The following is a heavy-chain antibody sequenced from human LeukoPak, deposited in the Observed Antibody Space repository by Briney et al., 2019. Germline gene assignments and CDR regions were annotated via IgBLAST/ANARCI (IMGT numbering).Heavy chain of an antibody. J-gene: IGHJ1*01. CDR1: GFTFSSYA. D-gene: IGHD3-3*01. CDR2: ISGSGGST. CDR3: VKREEYDGFQH. V-gene: IGHV3-23*01. Sequence: GGSLRLSCAASGFTFSSYAMSWVRQAPGKGLEWVSAISGSGGSTYYADSAKGRFTISRDNSKNTLYLQMNSLRAEDAAVYYCVKREEYDGFQHWGQGTLVTVSS.